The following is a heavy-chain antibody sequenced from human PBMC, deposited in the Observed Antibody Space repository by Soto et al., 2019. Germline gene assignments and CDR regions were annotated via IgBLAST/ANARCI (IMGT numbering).Heavy chain of an antibody. CDR2: ILVGGST. D-gene: IGHD1-1*01. CDR3: AKATATSGGAFEI. Sequence: GGSLRLSCAVSGFICISYDMIWVRQAPGKGLEWVSTILVGGSTHYEDSVKGRFTISRDTSKNTVYLQMNSLTAGDTAFYYCAKATATSGGAFEIYGQGTMVTVSS. CDR1: GFICISYD. V-gene: IGHV3-23*01. J-gene: IGHJ3*02.